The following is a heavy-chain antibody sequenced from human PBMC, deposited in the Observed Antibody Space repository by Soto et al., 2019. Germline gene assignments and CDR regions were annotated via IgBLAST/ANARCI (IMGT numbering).Heavy chain of an antibody. J-gene: IGHJ5*02. D-gene: IGHD3-10*01. Sequence: SETLSLTCTVSGGSISSYYWSWIRQPPGKGLEWIGYIYYSGSTNYNPSLKSRVTISVDTSKIQFSLKLSSVTAADTAVYYCASTRNYGSGSYLPWFDPWGQGTLVTVSS. CDR3: ASTRNYGSGSYLPWFDP. CDR1: GGSISSYY. V-gene: IGHV4-59*08. CDR2: IYYSGST.